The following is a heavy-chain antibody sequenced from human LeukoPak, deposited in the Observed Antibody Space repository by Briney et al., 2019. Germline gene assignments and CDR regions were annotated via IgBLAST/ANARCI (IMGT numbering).Heavy chain of an antibody. CDR3: ARAVTTVTFDF. J-gene: IGHJ4*02. CDR1: GFTFSSYA. D-gene: IGHD4-17*01. CDR2: ISSSSSYI. Sequence: PGGSLRLSCAASGFTFSSYAMSWVRQAPGKGLEWVSSISSSSSYIYYADSVKGRFTISRDNAKNSLYLQMNSLRAEDTAVYYCARAVTTVTFDFWGQGTLVTVSS. V-gene: IGHV3-21*01.